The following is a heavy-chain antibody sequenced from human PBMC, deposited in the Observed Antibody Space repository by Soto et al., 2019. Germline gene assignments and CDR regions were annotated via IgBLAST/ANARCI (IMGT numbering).Heavy chain of an antibody. CDR3: ARLGEIQLWSPTARGYYYGMDV. Sequence: GESLKISCKGSGYSFTSYWIGWVRQMPGKGLEWMGIIYPGDSDTRYSPSFQGQVTISADKSISTAYLQWSSLKASDTAMYYCARLGEIQLWSPTARGYYYGMDVWGQGTTGTVSS. D-gene: IGHD5-18*01. V-gene: IGHV5-51*01. CDR2: IYPGDSDT. CDR1: GYSFTSYW. J-gene: IGHJ6*02.